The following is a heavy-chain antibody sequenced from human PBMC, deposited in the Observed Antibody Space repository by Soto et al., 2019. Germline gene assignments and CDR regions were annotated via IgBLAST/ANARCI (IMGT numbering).Heavy chain of an antibody. D-gene: IGHD2-15*01. CDR1: GGSVSSGSYY. V-gene: IGHV4-61*01. CDR2: IYYSGST. CDR3: ARERTLQSVGGIFAVPDY. Sequence: QVQLQESGPGLVKPSETLSLTCTVSGGSVSSGSYYWSWIRQPPGKGLEWIGYIYYSGSTNYNPSLKSRVTLSVDTSKNQFSLKLSSVTAADTAVYYCARERTLQSVGGIFAVPDYWGQGTLVTVSS. J-gene: IGHJ4*02.